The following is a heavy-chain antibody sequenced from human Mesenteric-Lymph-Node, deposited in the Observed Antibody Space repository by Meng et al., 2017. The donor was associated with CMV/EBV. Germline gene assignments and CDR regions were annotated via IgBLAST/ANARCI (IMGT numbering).Heavy chain of an antibody. J-gene: IGHJ6*02. CDR3: ARIIGRRDYEISAGYFQLYYYDGMDV. V-gene: IGHV2-70*20. CDR1: GFSISTRGRC. D-gene: IGHD3-9*01. CDR2: IEWGDDK. Sequence: SGATLVKPTQTCTLTCTFSGFSISTRGRCVSWVRQPPGKALEWLALIEWGDDKYYTTTLKTRHPIFRDTAKNQVVMTMTNTYPVDTATYYCARIIGRRDYEISAGYFQLYYYDGMDVWGQGTTVTVSS.